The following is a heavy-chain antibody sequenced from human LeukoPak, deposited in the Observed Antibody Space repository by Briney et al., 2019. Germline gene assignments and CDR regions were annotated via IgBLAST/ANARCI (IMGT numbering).Heavy chain of an antibody. CDR2: ITWNGGST. Sequence: GGSLRLSCTAAGFTFDDYGMSWVRQIPGKGLEWVAGITWNGGSTDYAVSVRGRFTISRDNAKKSVYLQMNSLRAEDAAVYYCARDIYYGSGSFDYWGQGTLVTVSS. CDR3: ARDIYYGSGSFDY. V-gene: IGHV3-20*04. CDR1: GFTFDDYG. J-gene: IGHJ4*02. D-gene: IGHD3-10*01.